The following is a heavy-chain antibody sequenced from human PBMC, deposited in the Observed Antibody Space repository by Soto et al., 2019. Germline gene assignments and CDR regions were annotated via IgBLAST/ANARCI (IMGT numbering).Heavy chain of an antibody. Sequence: SETLSLTCTVSSGSISSTIYSWDWIRQPPGKGLEWIGHIFYSGSTYYNPSLKSRVTVSVDTSKNQFSLKLSSVTAADTAVYYCARATDYYDRSGYLYYFADWGQGTLVTVAS. CDR1: SGSISSTIYS. V-gene: IGHV4-39*07. CDR2: IFYSGST. CDR3: ARATDYYDRSGYLYYFAD. J-gene: IGHJ4*02. D-gene: IGHD3-22*01.